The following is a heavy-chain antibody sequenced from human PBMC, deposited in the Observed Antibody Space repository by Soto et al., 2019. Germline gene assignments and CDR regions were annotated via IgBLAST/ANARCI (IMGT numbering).Heavy chain of an antibody. CDR1: GFTFSSYA. D-gene: IGHD6-13*01. Sequence: PGGSLRLSCAASGFTFSSYAMSWVRQAPGKGLEWVSLISGSGGSTYYADSVEGRFAISRDNSKNTLYLQMNSLRAEDTAVYYCAKSRFSSSWYFDYWGQGTLVTVSS. J-gene: IGHJ4*02. V-gene: IGHV3-23*01. CDR3: AKSRFSSSWYFDY. CDR2: ISGSGGST.